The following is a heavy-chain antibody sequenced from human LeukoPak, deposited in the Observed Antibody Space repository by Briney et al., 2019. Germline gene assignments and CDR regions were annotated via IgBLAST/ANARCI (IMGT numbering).Heavy chain of an antibody. CDR1: GGSISSYY. Sequence: PSETLSLTCTVSGGSISSYYWSWIRQPLGKGLEWIGYSYYSGSTNYNPSLKSRVTISVDTTQNQFSLKLSSVTAADTAVYYCASRYSSVAGLTWGQGTLVTVSS. V-gene: IGHV4-59*08. CDR3: ASRYSSVAGLT. J-gene: IGHJ5*02. CDR2: SYYSGST. D-gene: IGHD6-19*01.